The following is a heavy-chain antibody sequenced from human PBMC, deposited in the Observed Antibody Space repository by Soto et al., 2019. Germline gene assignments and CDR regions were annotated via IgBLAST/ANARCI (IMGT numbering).Heavy chain of an antibody. V-gene: IGHV1-18*04. CDR1: GYTFRNYG. Sequence: QVQLVQSGAEVKKPGASVKVSCKASGYTFRNYGISWVRQAPGQGLEWMGWISVYNGNTNYAQKLQGRVTMTTDTSTRTVYMELRSLRSDDTAVYYCARVADTNPQDYWGQGTLVTVSS. D-gene: IGHD2-15*01. J-gene: IGHJ4*02. CDR2: ISVYNGNT. CDR3: ARVADTNPQDY.